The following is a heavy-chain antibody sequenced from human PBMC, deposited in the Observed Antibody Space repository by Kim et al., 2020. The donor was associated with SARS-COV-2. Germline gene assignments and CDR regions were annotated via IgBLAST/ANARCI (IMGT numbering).Heavy chain of an antibody. J-gene: IGHJ4*02. V-gene: IGHV3-30*18. CDR1: GFTFSSYG. CDR2: ISYDGSNK. CDR3: AKKTYSGSYCPDY. Sequence: GGSLRLSCAASGFTFSSYGMHWVRQAPGKGLEWVAVISYDGSNKYSADSVKGRFTISRDNSKKTMYLQMNSLRAEDTAVYYCAKKTYSGSYCPDYWGQGTLVTVSS. D-gene: IGHD1-26*01.